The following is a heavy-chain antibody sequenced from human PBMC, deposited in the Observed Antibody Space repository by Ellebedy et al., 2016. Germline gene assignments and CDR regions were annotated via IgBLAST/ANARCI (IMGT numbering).Heavy chain of an antibody. V-gene: IGHV3-30*18. Sequence: GGSLRLSXAASGLTFSIYGMHWVRQAPGKGLEWVALISFDGSNKYYGDSVKGRFTISRDNSKNTLFLQMNSLRAEDTAVYYCAKDMQLSYWGQGTLVTVSS. CDR3: AKDMQLSY. J-gene: IGHJ4*02. CDR1: GLTFSIYG. CDR2: ISFDGSNK. D-gene: IGHD5-18*01.